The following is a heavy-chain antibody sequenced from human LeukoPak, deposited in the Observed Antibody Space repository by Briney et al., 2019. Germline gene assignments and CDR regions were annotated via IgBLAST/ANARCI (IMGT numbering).Heavy chain of an antibody. CDR1: GFTFSSYG. CDR2: ISGSGGST. CDR3: SRVNPPTYYYYYYMDV. Sequence: GGSLRLSCAASGFTFSSYGMSWVRQAPGKGLEWVSAISGSGGSTYYADSVKGRFTISRDNSKNTLYLQMNSLRAEDTAVYYCSRVNPPTYYYYYYMDVWGKGTTVTVSS. V-gene: IGHV3-23*01. J-gene: IGHJ6*03.